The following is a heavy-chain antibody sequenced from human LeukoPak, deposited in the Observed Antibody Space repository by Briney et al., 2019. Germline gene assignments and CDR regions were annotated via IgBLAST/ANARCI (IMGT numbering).Heavy chain of an antibody. V-gene: IGHV6-1*01. CDR2: TYYRSKWSN. Sequence: SQTLSLTSAIPRDSVSTDTPCSNWARQHPSRGLECLVRTYYRSKWSNDYAVSVKSRITINPDTSKNQSSLQLNSVTPEDTAVYYCARDRGGSSWYYFDNWGQGSLVTVSA. CDR1: RDSVSTDTPC. J-gene: IGHJ4*02. D-gene: IGHD6-13*01. CDR3: ARDRGGSSWYYFDN.